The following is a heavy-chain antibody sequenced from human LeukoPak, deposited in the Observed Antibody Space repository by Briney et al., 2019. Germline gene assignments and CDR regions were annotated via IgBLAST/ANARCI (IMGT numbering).Heavy chain of an antibody. CDR1: GGSFSGYY. J-gene: IGHJ4*02. CDR2: INHSGST. V-gene: IGHV4-34*01. D-gene: IGHD3-10*01. CDR3: ARGGGRAYGSGSPYRGPRTSPGGLDY. Sequence: SETLSLTCAVYGGSFSGYYWSWIRQPPGKGLEWIGEINHSGSTNYNPSLKSRVTISVDTSKNQFSLKLSSVTAADTAVYYCARGGGRAYGSGSPYRGPRTSPGGLDYWGQGTLVTVSS.